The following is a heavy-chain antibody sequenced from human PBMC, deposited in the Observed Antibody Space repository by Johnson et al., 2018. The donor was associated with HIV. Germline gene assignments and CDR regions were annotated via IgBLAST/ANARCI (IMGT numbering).Heavy chain of an antibody. V-gene: IGHV3-66*01. CDR2: IYSGDTT. Sequence: VQLVESGGGLVQPGGSLRLSCSASGFSVSSNYMTWVRQAPGKGLEWVSVIYSGDTTYYADSVKGRFTISRDNAKNSLYLQMNSLRAEDTAVYYCAREYEAFDIWGQGTMVTVSS. J-gene: IGHJ3*02. CDR3: AREYEAFDI. CDR1: GFSVSSNY.